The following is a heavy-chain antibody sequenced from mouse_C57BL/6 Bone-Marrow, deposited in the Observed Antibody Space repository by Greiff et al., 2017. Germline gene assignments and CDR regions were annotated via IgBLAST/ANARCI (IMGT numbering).Heavy chain of an antibody. D-gene: IGHD2-3*01. CDR1: GYAFSSSW. J-gene: IGHJ2*01. CDR2: IYPGDGDS. V-gene: IGHV1-82*01. Sequence: VQLLESGPELVKPGASVKISCKASGYAFSSSWMNWVKQRPGKGLEWIGRIYPGDGDSNSNGKFKGKATLTADKSSSTAYMQLSSLTSEDSAVYFWARSGWLLSFDYWGQGTTLTVSS. CDR3: ARSGWLLSFDY.